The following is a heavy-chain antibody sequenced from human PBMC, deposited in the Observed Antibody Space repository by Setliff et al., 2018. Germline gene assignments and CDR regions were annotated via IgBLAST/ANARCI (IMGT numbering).Heavy chain of an antibody. J-gene: IGHJ6*03. CDR3: VREGVDTRSSTDYRYYMDV. V-gene: IGHV1-3*01. CDR1: GYSFAKYA. D-gene: IGHD5-18*01. Sequence: ASVKVSCKASGYSFAKYALHWVRQAPGQRLEWMGWINAGNGNTKCSQNFQGRVTITRDTSASTAYVELSSLGSEDTAVYYCVREGVDTRSSTDYRYYMDVWGKGTTVTVSS. CDR2: INAGNGNT.